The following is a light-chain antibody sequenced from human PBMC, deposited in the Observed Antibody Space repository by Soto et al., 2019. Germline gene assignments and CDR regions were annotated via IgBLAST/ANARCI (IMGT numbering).Light chain of an antibody. V-gene: IGKV1-5*03. J-gene: IGKJ5*01. CDR3: QQYHDLVFT. CDR2: KAS. Sequence: DIQMTQSPSTLSASVGDRVTITCRASQTISSWLAWYQQKPGKAPKLLIYKASSLESGVPSRFSGSGSGTEFTLTISSLQPDDFATYYCQQYHDLVFTFGQGTRLDIK. CDR1: QTISSW.